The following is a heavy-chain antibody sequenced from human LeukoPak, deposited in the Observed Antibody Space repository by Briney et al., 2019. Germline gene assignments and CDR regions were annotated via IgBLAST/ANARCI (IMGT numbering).Heavy chain of an antibody. CDR2: IYTSGST. J-gene: IGHJ3*02. D-gene: IGHD5-24*01. Sequence: IPSQTLSLTCTVSGGSISSGSYYWSWMRQPAGKGLEWIGRIYTSGSTNYNPSLKSRVTISVDTSKNQFSLKLSSVTAADTAVYYCARGAWLQLRSDAFDIWGQGTMVTVSS. CDR3: ARGAWLQLRSDAFDI. CDR1: GGSISSGSYY. V-gene: IGHV4-61*02.